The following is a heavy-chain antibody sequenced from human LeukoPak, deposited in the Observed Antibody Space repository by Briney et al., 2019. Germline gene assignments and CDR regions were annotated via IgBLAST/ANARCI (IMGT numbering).Heavy chain of an antibody. V-gene: IGHV3-23*01. CDR1: GFTFSSYA. Sequence: QPGGSLRLSCAASGFTFSSYAMSWVRQAPGKGLEWVSAISGSGGSTYYADSVKGRFTISRDNSKNTLHLQMNSLRAEDTAVYYCASHTRGYSYGYDYFDYWGQGTLVTVSS. CDR2: ISGSGGST. D-gene: IGHD5-18*01. J-gene: IGHJ4*02. CDR3: ASHTRGYSYGYDYFDY.